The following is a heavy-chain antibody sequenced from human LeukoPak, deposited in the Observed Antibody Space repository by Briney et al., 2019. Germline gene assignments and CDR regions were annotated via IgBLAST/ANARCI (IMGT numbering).Heavy chain of an antibody. CDR3: ARDGPPYDSSGYYSYYFDY. V-gene: IGHV3-30*03. CDR1: GFTFSSYS. D-gene: IGHD3-22*01. CDR2: ISYDGSNK. Sequence: GGSLRLSCAASGFTFSSYSMNWVRQAPGKGLEWVAVISYDGSNKYYADSVQGRITISRDNSKNTLYLQMNSLRAEDTAVYYCARDGPPYDSSGYYSYYFDYWGQGTLVTVSS. J-gene: IGHJ4*02.